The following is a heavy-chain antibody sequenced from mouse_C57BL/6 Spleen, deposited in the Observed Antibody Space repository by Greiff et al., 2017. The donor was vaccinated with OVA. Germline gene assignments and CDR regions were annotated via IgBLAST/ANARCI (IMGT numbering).Heavy chain of an antibody. CDR2: IDPSDSYT. Sequence: QVQLQQPGAELVKPGASVKLSCKASGYTFTSYWMQWVKQRPGQGLEWIGEIDPSDSYTNYNQKFKGKATLTVDTSSSTAYMQLSSLTSADSAVDYCARRNYGSYFDYWGQGTTLTVSS. CDR3: ARRNYGSYFDY. D-gene: IGHD1-1*01. J-gene: IGHJ2*01. CDR1: GYTFTSYW. V-gene: IGHV1-50*01.